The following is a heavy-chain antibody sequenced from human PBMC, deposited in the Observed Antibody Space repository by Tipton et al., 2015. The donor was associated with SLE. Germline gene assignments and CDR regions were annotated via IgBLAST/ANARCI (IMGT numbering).Heavy chain of an antibody. CDR1: GGSMSNYY. V-gene: IGHV4-59*12. Sequence: TLSLTCTVSGGSMSNYYWSWIRQPPGKGLEWIAYIHYSGSTYYNPSLKSRVTVSADTSKNQFSLKLSSVTAADTAVYYCARDRDIVLEPVPIPPAFDIWGQGTMVTVSS. D-gene: IGHD2-2*02. CDR2: IHYSGST. CDR3: ARDRDIVLEPVPIPPAFDI. J-gene: IGHJ3*02.